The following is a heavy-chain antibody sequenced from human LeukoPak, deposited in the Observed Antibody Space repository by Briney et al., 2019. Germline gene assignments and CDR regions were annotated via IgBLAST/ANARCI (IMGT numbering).Heavy chain of an antibody. V-gene: IGHV3-33*01. CDR3: ARSVTMIVVAPGY. CDR2: IWYDGSNK. CDR1: GFTLCIYG. Sequence: GGSLTLLCTASGFTLCIYGMHWLRKAPGKGLERLAFIWYDGSNKYYADSVKGRFTISRDTSKNTLYLQMNSLRAEDTAVYYCARSVTMIVVAPGYWGQGTLVTVSS. D-gene: IGHD3-22*01. J-gene: IGHJ4*02.